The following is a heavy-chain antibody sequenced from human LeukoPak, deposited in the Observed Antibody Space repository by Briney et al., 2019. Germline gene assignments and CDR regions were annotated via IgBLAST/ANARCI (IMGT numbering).Heavy chain of an antibody. Sequence: GASVKVSCEASGGTFSSYAISWVRQAPGQGLEWMGGIIPIFGTANYAQKFQGRVTITADKSTSTAYMELSSLRSEDTAVYYCARFYCSSTSCPLDIWGQGTMVTVSS. V-gene: IGHV1-69*06. CDR3: ARFYCSSTSCPLDI. J-gene: IGHJ3*02. CDR1: GGTFSSYA. D-gene: IGHD2-2*01. CDR2: IIPIFGTA.